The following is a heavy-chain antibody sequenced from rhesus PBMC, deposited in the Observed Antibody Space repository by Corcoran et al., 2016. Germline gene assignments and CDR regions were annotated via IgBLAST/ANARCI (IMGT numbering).Heavy chain of an antibody. J-gene: IGHJ4*01. CDR1: GGSISSGYG. V-gene: IGHV4S7*01. CDR2: IYGSIGTT. Sequence: QVQLQESGPGLVKPSETLSLTCAVSGGSISSGYGWSWIRQPPGKGLEGIGHIYGSIGTTDYNPSLKSRVTISKDTSKNQFSLKLSSVTAADTAVYYCAGPPGSGSYYLDYWGQGVLVTVSS. CDR3: AGPPGSGSYYLDY. D-gene: IGHD3-16*01.